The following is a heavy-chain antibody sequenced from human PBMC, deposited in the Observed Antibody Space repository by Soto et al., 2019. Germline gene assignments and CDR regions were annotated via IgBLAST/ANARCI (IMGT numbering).Heavy chain of an antibody. V-gene: IGHV1-3*01. CDR2: INAGNGNT. Sequence: DSVKVSCKASGYTFTSYAMHWVRQAPGQRLEWMGWINAGNGNTKYSQKFQGRVTITRDTSASTAYMELSSLRSEDTAVYYCSGVYGVDDIGPWGQGTLVTVSS. J-gene: IGHJ5*02. CDR1: GYTFTSYA. D-gene: IGHD3-9*01. CDR3: SGVYGVDDIGP.